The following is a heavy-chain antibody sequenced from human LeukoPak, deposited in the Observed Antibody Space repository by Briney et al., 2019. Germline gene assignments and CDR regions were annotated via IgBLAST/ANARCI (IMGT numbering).Heavy chain of an antibody. CDR3: ARDVVRIAARLLDY. Sequence: GGSLRLSCAASGFTFSSYSMNWVRQAPGKGLEWVSSISSSSSYIYYADSVKGRFTISRDNAKNSLYLQMNSLRAVDTAVYYCARDVVRIAARLLDYWGQGTLVTVSS. CDR1: GFTFSSYS. CDR2: ISSSSSYI. J-gene: IGHJ4*02. D-gene: IGHD6-6*01. V-gene: IGHV3-21*01.